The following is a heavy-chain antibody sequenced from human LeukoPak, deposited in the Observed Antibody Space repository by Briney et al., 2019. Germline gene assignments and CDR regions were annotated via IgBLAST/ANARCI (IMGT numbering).Heavy chain of an antibody. J-gene: IGHJ4*02. CDR3: ARDLGDFSSGTSYFDY. V-gene: IGHV3-48*03. CDR2: ISSSGNTR. Sequence: GGSLRLSCAASGFTFSSYEMNWVRQAPGKGLEWVSYISSSGNTRYYADSVKGRFTISRDNAKNSLYLQMNSLRAEDTAVYYCARDLGDFSSGTSYFDYWGQGALVTVSS. D-gene: IGHD3-10*01. CDR1: GFTFSSYE.